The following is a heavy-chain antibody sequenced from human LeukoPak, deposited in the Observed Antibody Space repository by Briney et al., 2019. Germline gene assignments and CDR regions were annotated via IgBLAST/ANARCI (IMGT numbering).Heavy chain of an antibody. CDR3: ARVYYYDSRG. V-gene: IGHV3-48*03. J-gene: IGHJ4*02. Sequence: QPAGSLRLHCAASGFTFSSYDMKRVRQAPGKGLEWVSNISTDGTTKYYADSVKGRFTISRDNAKNSLYLQMNSLRAEDTAVYYCARVYYYDSRGWGQGTLVTVCS. CDR2: ISTDGTTK. CDR1: GFTFSSYD. D-gene: IGHD3-22*01.